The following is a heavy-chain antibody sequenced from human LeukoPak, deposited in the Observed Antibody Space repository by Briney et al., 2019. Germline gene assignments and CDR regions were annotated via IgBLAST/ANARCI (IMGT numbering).Heavy chain of an antibody. J-gene: IGHJ4*02. V-gene: IGHV3-30*02. D-gene: IGHD2-15*01. CDR2: IRYDGSNR. Sequence: GGSLRLSCGVSGFTFSSYGMHWVRQAPGKGLEWVAYIRYDGSNRHYADSVKGRFTISRDNAKNSLYLQMNSLRAEDTAVYYCAREGGTGGYFDYWGQGTLVTVSS. CDR3: AREGGTGGYFDY. CDR1: GFTFSSYG.